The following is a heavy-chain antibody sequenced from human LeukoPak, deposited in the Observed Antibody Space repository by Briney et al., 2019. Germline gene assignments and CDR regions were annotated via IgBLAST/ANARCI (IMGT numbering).Heavy chain of an antibody. Sequence: QPGGSLRLSCAAPGFIFDNYAIHWVRHAPGKGLEWVSLISGDGGSTFYADSVRGRFTISRDNTRKSLSLQMSSLRSEDTALYYCARESETSGWYDYWGQGTLVTVSS. CDR2: ISGDGGST. V-gene: IGHV3-43*02. CDR1: GFIFDNYA. CDR3: ARESETSGWYDY. J-gene: IGHJ4*02. D-gene: IGHD6-19*01.